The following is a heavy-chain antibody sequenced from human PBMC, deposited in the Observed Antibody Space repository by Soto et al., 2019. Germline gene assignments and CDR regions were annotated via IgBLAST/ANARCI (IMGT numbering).Heavy chain of an antibody. CDR3: ARGPRGWYGFDY. Sequence: EVQLVESGGGLVQPGVSLRLSCAASGFTFSSDWMHWVRQAPGKGLVWVSRMNSDGSRTTYADSVKGRFTISRDNAKNTLYLQMNSLRAEDTAVYYCARGPRGWYGFDYWGQGTLVTVSS. V-gene: IGHV3-74*01. J-gene: IGHJ4*02. D-gene: IGHD6-19*01. CDR2: MNSDGSRT. CDR1: GFTFSSDW.